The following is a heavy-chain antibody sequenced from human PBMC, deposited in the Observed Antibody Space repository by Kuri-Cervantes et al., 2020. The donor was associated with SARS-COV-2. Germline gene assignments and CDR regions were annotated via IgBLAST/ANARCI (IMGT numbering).Heavy chain of an antibody. CDR3: ARFLGGVIEYYYYGLDV. D-gene: IGHD3-10*01. CDR1: GYTFTSYE. CDR2: MNPNSGNT. Sequence: ASVQVSCQASGYTFTSYEINWVRQATGQGLEWMGWMNPNSGNTGYAQKFQGRVTMTRNTSISTAYMELSSLRAEDTAVYYCARFLGGVIEYYYYGLDVWGQGTTVTVSS. J-gene: IGHJ6*02. V-gene: IGHV1-8*01.